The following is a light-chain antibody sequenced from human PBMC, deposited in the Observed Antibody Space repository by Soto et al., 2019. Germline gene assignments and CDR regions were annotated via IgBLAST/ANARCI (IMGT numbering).Light chain of an antibody. Sequence: EIVLTQSPATLSLSPGERATLSCRASQSVGSLLAWYQQKPGQAPRLLIYRASSRATGISGSFSGSGSGTEFTLTINSLQPDDFATYYCQQYDTYYTFGQGTKVDIK. V-gene: IGKV3-15*01. J-gene: IGKJ2*01. CDR3: QQYDTYYT. CDR1: QSVGSL. CDR2: RAS.